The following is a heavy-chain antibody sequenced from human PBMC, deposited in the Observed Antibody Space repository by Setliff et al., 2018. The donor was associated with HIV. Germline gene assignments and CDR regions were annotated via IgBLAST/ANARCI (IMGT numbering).Heavy chain of an antibody. CDR3: ARGDQTGYYRTYFYYMDL. CDR1: GLTFSNYW. D-gene: IGHD3-9*01. Sequence: GGSLRLSCAASGLTFSNYWMHWVRQAPGKGLEWVSRIDSDGSDTNYADSVRGRFTISRDNAKNTVYLQLTSLRAEDTAVYYCARGDQTGYYRTYFYYMDLWGKGTTVTVAS. J-gene: IGHJ6*03. CDR2: IDSDGSDT. V-gene: IGHV3-74*01.